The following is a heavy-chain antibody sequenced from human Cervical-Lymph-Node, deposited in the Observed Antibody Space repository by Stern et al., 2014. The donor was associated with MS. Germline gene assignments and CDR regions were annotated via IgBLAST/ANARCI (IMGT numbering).Heavy chain of an antibody. CDR1: GASMRSYY. J-gene: IGHJ4*02. D-gene: IGHD6-6*01. CDR2: ISNYGSA. V-gene: IGHV4-59*08. Sequence: VQLVESGPGLVKPSETLSLTCTVSGASMRSYYWSWIRQPPGKGPEWIGYISNYGSAKYNPSLKSRVTISVDTSKNQFSLKLNSVTAADTALYFCARHQDYSRSWGFDYWGQGTLVTVSS. CDR3: ARHQDYSRSWGFDY.